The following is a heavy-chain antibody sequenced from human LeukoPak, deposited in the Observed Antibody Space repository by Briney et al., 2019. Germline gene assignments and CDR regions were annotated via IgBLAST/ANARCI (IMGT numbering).Heavy chain of an antibody. CDR3: AKKAGSGALYYYYMDV. CDR2: ISGSGGST. J-gene: IGHJ6*03. D-gene: IGHD2-15*01. Sequence: PGGSLRLSCAASGFTFSSYAMSWVRQAPGKGLEWVSAISGSGGSTYYADSVKGRFTISRDNSENTLYLQMNSLRAEDTAVYYCAKKAGSGALYYYYMDVWGKGTTVTVSS. CDR1: GFTFSSYA. V-gene: IGHV3-23*01.